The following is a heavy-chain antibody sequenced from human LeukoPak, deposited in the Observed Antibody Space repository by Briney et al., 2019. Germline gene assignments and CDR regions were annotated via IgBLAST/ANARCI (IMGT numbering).Heavy chain of an antibody. CDR2: ISASGGGT. CDR3: AKIRIRDFDY. J-gene: IGHJ4*02. Sequence: GGSLRLSCAASGFTFSNYDMSWVRQAPGKGLEWVSCISASGGGTYYADSVKGRFTISGDNSKNTVYLQMSSLGAEDTAVYYCAKIRIRDFDYWGQGTLVTVSS. V-gene: IGHV3-23*01. CDR1: GFTFSNYD.